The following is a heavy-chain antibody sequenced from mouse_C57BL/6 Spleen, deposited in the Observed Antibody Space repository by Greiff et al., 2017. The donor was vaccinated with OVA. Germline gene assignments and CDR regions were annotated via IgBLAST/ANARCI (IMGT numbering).Heavy chain of an antibody. V-gene: IGHV3-6*01. CDR3: AVYYDYDGYYYAMDY. D-gene: IGHD2-4*01. CDR2: ISYDGSN. Sequence: EVKLMESGPGLVKPSQSLSLTCSVTGYSITSGYYWNWIRQFPGNKLEWMGYISYDGSNNYNPSLKNRISITRDTSKNQFFLKLNSVTTEDTATYYCAVYYDYDGYYYAMDYWGQGTSVTVSS. J-gene: IGHJ4*01. CDR1: GYSITSGYY.